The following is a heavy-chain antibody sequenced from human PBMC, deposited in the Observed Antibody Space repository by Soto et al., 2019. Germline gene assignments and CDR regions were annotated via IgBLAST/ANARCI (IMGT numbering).Heavy chain of an antibody. D-gene: IGHD3-3*01. CDR1: GYPVTAYY. J-gene: IGHJ3*02. CDR3: ARGGGVGVAGSAAFDM. V-gene: IGHV1-2*02. Sequence: QLHLVQSGAVVKKPGASVTVSCSASGYPVTAYYMHWVRQAPGRGLEWMGGINPATGAAKYTQTFRGRVTMTGATSTSTVFMELSGLTSGDTAVFYCARGGGVGVAGSAAFDMWGQGTLVTVSS. CDR2: INPATGAA.